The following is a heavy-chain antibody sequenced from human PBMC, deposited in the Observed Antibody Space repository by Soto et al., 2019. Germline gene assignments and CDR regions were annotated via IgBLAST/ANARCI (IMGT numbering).Heavy chain of an antibody. J-gene: IGHJ4*02. V-gene: IGHV1-24*01. Sequence: ASVKVSCKVSGYTLSALSMHWVRQAPGKGLEWMGGFDPEDGETFYTQKFQGRVTVTDDTSTDTAYMELSSLKSDDTAVYYCATVGWMNSDDFNLASWGQGTLVTVSS. CDR3: ATVGWMNSDDFNLAS. CDR1: GYTLSALS. CDR2: FDPEDGET. D-gene: IGHD3-3*01.